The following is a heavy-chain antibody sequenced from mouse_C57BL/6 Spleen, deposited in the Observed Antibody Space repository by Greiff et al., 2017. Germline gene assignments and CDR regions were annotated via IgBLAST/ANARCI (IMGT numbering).Heavy chain of an antibody. V-gene: IGHV1-52*01. CDR2: IDPSDSET. Sequence: QVQLQQPGAELVRPGSSVKLSCKASGYTFTSYWMHWVKQRPIQGLEWIGNIDPSDSETHYNQKFKDKATLTVDKSSSTAYMQLSSLTSEDSAVYYCARHYYGSSCRYFDGWGTGTTVTVSS. J-gene: IGHJ1*03. D-gene: IGHD1-1*01. CDR3: ARHYYGSSCRYFDG. CDR1: GYTFTSYW.